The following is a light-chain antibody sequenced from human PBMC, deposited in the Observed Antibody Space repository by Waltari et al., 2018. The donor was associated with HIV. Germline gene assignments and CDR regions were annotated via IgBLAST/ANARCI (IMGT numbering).Light chain of an antibody. V-gene: IGLV2-11*01. CDR2: DVS. CDR3: CSYAGNYSYV. J-gene: IGLJ1*01. CDR1: SSDVGDSTY. Sequence: QSALTQPRSVSGSPGQSVTISCTGTSSDVGDSTYVSWYRQKPGKVPKLMIYDVSKRPSGVPDRFSGSRSGNTASLTISGLQAEDEADYFCCSYAGNYSYVFGSGSRVTVL.